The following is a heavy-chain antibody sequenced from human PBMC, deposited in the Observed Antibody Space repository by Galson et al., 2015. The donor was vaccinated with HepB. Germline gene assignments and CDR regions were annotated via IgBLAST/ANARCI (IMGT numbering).Heavy chain of an antibody. V-gene: IGHV3-15*01. Sequence: SLRLSCAASGFTFSNAWMSWVRQAPGKGLEWVGRIKSKTDGGTTDYAAPVKGRFTISRDDSKNTLYLQMNSLKTEDTAVYYCTVTAGYSSRLGDYWGQGTLVTVSS. D-gene: IGHD6-19*01. CDR1: GFTFSNAW. CDR3: TVTAGYSSRLGDY. CDR2: IKSKTDGGTT. J-gene: IGHJ4*02.